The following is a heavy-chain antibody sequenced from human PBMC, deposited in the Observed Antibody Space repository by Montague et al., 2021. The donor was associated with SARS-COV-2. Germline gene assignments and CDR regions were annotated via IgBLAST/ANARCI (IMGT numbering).Heavy chain of an antibody. D-gene: IGHD2-15*01. J-gene: IGHJ4*02. V-gene: IGHV4-34*01. CDR2: INHSGST. CDR3: VVVPLGPRGRGFDY. CDR1: GGSFGGYY. Sequence: SETLSLTCAVYGGSFGGYYWNWIRQPPGKGLEWIGEINHSGSTNYNPSLKSRVTISVDTSKNQFSLKLSSVTAADTAVYYCVVVPLGPRGRGFDYWGQGTLVTVSS.